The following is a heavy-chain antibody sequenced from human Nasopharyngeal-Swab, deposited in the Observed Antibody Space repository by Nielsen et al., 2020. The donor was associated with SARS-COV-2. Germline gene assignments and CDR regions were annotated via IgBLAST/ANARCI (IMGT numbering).Heavy chain of an antibody. Sequence: GESLKISCSASGFTFSRYSMHWVRQAPGKGLKWVAVISYDGSNKYYADSVKGRFTISRDISKNTLYLQMNSLRAKDTAVFYCASTPLDSSGYYYAFHYWGRGTLVTVSS. CDR3: ASTPLDSSGYYYAFHY. V-gene: IGHV3-30-3*01. D-gene: IGHD3-22*01. CDR1: GFTFSRYS. J-gene: IGHJ4*02. CDR2: ISYDGSNK.